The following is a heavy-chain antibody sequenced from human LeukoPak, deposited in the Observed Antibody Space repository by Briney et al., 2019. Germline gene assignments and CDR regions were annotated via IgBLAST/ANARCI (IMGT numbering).Heavy chain of an antibody. CDR1: GYTFTSYD. D-gene: IGHD6-19*01. Sequence: LWASVKVSCKASGYTFTSYDINWVRQATGQGLEWMGWMNPNSGNTGYAQKIEGRATMTRNTSISTAYMELSSLRSEDTAVYYCARGYSSGWGLDYWGQGTLVTVSS. CDR3: ARGYSSGWGLDY. V-gene: IGHV1-8*01. CDR2: MNPNSGNT. J-gene: IGHJ4*02.